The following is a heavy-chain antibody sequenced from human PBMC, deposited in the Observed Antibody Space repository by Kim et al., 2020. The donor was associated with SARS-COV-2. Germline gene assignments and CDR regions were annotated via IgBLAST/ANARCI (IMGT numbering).Heavy chain of an antibody. J-gene: IGHJ4*02. D-gene: IGHD6-19*01. V-gene: IGHV4-59*09. Sequence: YTPSLQSLVTISVDTSKNQVSLKLSSVTAADTAVYYCARGGKWLVTPLDYWGQGTLVTVSS. CDR3: ARGGKWLVTPLDY.